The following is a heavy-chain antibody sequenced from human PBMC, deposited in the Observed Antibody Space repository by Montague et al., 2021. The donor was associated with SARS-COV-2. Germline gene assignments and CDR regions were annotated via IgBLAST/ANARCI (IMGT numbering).Heavy chain of an antibody. V-gene: IGHV4-59*01. CDR1: GGSISSYY. Sequence: SETLSLTCTVSGGSISSYYWSWIRQPPGKGLEWIGYIYYSGSTXXXPSXXXRVTISVDTSKEQFSLKLSSVTAADTAVYYCARAGRVRFLEYGMDVWGQGTTVTVSS. D-gene: IGHD3-3*01. CDR3: ARAGRVRFLEYGMDV. CDR2: IYYSGST. J-gene: IGHJ6*02.